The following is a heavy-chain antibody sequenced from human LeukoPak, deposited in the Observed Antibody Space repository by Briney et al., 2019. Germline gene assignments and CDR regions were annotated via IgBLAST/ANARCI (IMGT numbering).Heavy chain of an antibody. Sequence: PGGPLRLSCAACGFPFKSYHVHCVREAPGKAVVGISFISRTGTTIYYADSVKGRFTISRDNAKNSLYLQMNSLRSEDTGLYFCARDLGSGDHGLLVWGQGTLLTVSS. CDR2: ISRTGTTI. D-gene: IGHD2-21*02. CDR1: GFPFKSYH. J-gene: IGHJ4*02. V-gene: IGHV3-48*01. CDR3: ARDLGSGDHGLLV.